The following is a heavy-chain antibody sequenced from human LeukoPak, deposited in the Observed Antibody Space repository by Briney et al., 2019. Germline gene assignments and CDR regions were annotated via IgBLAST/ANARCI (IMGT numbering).Heavy chain of an antibody. Sequence: ASVTVSCKASGYTFTGYYMHWVRQAPGQGLEWMGWINPNSGSTNYAQKFQGRVTMTRDTSISTAYMELSRLRSDDTAVYYCARDRCYDSSGYSCRSGYFDYWGQGTLVTVSS. V-gene: IGHV1-2*02. CDR2: INPNSGST. CDR1: GYTFTGYY. J-gene: IGHJ4*02. CDR3: ARDRCYDSSGYSCRSGYFDY. D-gene: IGHD3-22*01.